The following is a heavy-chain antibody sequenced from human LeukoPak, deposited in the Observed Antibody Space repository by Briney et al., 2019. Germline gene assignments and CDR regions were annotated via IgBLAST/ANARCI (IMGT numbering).Heavy chain of an antibody. CDR3: ALSSMVRGVIFRGPFDC. V-gene: IGHV3-64D*09. CDR1: GFTFSDYA. CDR2: TSNNGDRT. Sequence: GGSLRLSCSASGFTFSDYAMHWVRQAPGKRLEYVSATSNNGDRTFYADSLKGRFTISRDNSKNTLYLQMSSLRAEDAALYYCALSSMVRGVIFRGPFDCWGQGTLVTVSS. J-gene: IGHJ4*02. D-gene: IGHD3-10*01.